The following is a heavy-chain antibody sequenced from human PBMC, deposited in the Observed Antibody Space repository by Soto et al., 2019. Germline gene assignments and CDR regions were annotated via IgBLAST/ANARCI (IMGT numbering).Heavy chain of an antibody. D-gene: IGHD4-17*01. CDR3: ARATVTTSDFDY. CDR1: GYTFTGYF. CDR2: INPNSGGT. J-gene: IGHJ4*02. V-gene: IGHV1-2*02. Sequence: ASVKVSCKASGYTFTGYFMHWVRQAPGQGLEWMGWINPNSGGTNYAQKFQGRVTMTRDTSISTAYMELSRLRSDDTAVYYCARATVTTSDFDYWGQGTLVTVSS.